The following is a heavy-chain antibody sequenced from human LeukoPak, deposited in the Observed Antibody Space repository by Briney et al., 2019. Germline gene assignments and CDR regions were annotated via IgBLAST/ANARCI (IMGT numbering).Heavy chain of an antibody. Sequence: PGGSLRLSCAASGFTVSTSYMSWVRQAPGKGLEWVSVIYSDGSTNYADFVKGRFTISRDNPKNTLSLQIKSLRPEDTAMYYCARGDYAGYSDFDSWGQGTLVTVSS. D-gene: IGHD4-23*01. J-gene: IGHJ4*02. CDR1: GFTVSTSY. V-gene: IGHV3-66*02. CDR2: IYSDGST. CDR3: ARGDYAGYSDFDS.